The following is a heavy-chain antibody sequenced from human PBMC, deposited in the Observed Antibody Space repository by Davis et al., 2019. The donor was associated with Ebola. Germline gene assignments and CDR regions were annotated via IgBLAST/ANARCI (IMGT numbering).Heavy chain of an antibody. D-gene: IGHD5-12*01. V-gene: IGHV3-30*02. Sequence: GESLKISCAASGFTFRSYGMHWVRQAPGTGLAWVAFIWYDGSNTYYADSVNGRFTISRDNSKNTLYLQMNSLRAEDTAVYYCAKVATLDFDYWGQGTLVTVSS. CDR3: AKVATLDFDY. CDR2: IWYDGSNT. CDR1: GFTFRSYG. J-gene: IGHJ4*02.